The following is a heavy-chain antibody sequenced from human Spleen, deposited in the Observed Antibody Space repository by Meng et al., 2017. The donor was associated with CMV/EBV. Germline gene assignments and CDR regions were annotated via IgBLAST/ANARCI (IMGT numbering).Heavy chain of an antibody. Sequence: GSLRLSCTVSGHPITTYYWSWIRQPPGKGLEWIGYISYSGSTNYSPSLRSRVSLSVDTSKNQFSLELSAVTAADTAIYYCARDRAALGYYHYAMDVWGQGTTVTVSS. CDR2: ISYSGST. V-gene: IGHV4-59*01. J-gene: IGHJ6*02. CDR3: ARDRAALGYYHYAMDV. CDR1: GHPITTYY. D-gene: IGHD2-15*01.